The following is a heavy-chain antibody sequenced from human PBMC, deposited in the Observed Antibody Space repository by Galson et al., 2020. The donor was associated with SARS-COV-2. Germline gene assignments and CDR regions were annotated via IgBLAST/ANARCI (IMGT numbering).Heavy chain of an antibody. CDR3: ARVRPITIFGVVTSPGYFDY. J-gene: IGHJ4*02. V-gene: IGHV3-21*01. CDR1: GFTFSSYS. Sequence: GESLKISCAASGFTFSSYSMNWVRQAPGKGLEWVSSISSSSSYIYYADSVKGRFTISRDNAKNSLYLQMNSLRAEDTAVYYCARVRPITIFGVVTSPGYFDYWGQGTLVTVSS. CDR2: ISSSSSYI. D-gene: IGHD3-3*01.